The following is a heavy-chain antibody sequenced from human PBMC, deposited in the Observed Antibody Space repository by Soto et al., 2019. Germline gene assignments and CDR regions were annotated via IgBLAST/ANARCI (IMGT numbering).Heavy chain of an antibody. J-gene: IGHJ4*01. V-gene: IGHV1-46*01. CDR1: GNSFTTYY. CDR3: AGLYHYDSSGYYDY. CDR2: INPSGGRT. D-gene: IGHD3-22*01. Sequence: ASVKVSCKASGNSFTTYYMHWVRQAPGQGLEWMGIINPSGGRTTYAQKFQGRVTMTRDTSTSTFHMELSSLTSEDTAVYYCAGLYHYDSSGYYDYWGHGTLVTVSS.